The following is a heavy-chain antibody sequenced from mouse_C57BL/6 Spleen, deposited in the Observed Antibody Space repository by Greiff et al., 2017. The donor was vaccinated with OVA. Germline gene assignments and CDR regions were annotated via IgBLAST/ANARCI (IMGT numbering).Heavy chain of an antibody. CDR2: IDPSDSYT. Sequence: QVQLQQPGAELVMPGASVKLSCKASGYTFTSYWMHWVKQRPGQGLEWIGEIDPSDSYTNYNQKFKGKSTLTVNKSSSTAYMQRSSLTSEDSAVYYCARGGLYSNLYYAMDYWGQGTSVTVSS. D-gene: IGHD2-5*01. J-gene: IGHJ4*01. CDR1: GYTFTSYW. CDR3: ARGGLYSNLYYAMDY. V-gene: IGHV1-69*01.